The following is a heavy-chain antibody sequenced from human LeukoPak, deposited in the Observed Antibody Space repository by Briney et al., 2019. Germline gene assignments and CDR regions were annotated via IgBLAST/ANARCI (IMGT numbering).Heavy chain of an antibody. CDR3: ARDAFTGFSSSWYGDY. V-gene: IGHV1-2*02. CDR2: INPNSGGT. J-gene: IGHJ4*02. Sequence: ASVKVFCKASGYTFTGHYMHWVRQAPGQGLGWMGWINPNSGGTKFGQKFQGRVTMTRDTSISTAYMELSGLTSDDTAVYYCARDAFTGFSSSWYGDYWGQGTLVTVSS. CDR1: GYTFTGHY. D-gene: IGHD6-13*01.